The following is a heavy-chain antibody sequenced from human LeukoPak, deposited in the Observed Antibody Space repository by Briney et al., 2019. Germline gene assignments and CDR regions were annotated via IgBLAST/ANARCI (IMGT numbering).Heavy chain of an antibody. J-gene: IGHJ4*02. CDR2: INPNSGGT. CDR3: ARVISYYYDSSGYWEGYFDY. D-gene: IGHD3-22*01. CDR1: GYTFTGYY. Sequence: GASVKVSCKASGYTFTGYYMHWVRQAPGQGLEWMGWINPNSGGTNYAQKFQGRVTMTRDTSISTAYMELSRLRSDDTAVYYCARVISYYYDSSGYWEGYFDYWGQGTLVTVSS. V-gene: IGHV1-2*02.